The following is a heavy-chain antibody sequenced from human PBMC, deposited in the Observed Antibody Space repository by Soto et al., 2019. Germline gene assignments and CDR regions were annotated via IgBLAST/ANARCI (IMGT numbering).Heavy chain of an antibody. CDR2: ISAYNGNT. J-gene: IGHJ6*02. V-gene: IGHV1-18*01. CDR1: GYTFTSYG. D-gene: IGHD3-3*01. CDR3: ARDSFLVTDYYGMDV. Sequence: ASVKVSCKASGYTFTSYGISWVRQAPGQGLEWMGWISAYNGNTNYAQKLQGRVTMTTDTSTSTAYMELRSLRSEDTAVYYCARDSFLVTDYYGMDVWGQGTKVTVSS.